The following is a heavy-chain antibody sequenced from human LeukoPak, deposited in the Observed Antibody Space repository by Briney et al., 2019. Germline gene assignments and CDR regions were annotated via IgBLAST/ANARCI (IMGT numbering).Heavy chain of an antibody. CDR2: IYTSGST. V-gene: IGHV4-4*07. CDR1: GGSISSYY. D-gene: IGHD6-13*01. Sequence: PSETLSLTCTVSGGSISSYYWRWIRQPAGKGLEWIGRIYTSGSTNYNPSLKSRVTMSVDTSKNQFSLKLSSVTAADTAVYYWARDQKASRRPYGMDVWGQGTTVTVSS. CDR3: ARDQKASRRPYGMDV. J-gene: IGHJ6*02.